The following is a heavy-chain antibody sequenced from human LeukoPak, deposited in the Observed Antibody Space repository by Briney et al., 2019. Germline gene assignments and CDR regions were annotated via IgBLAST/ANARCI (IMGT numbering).Heavy chain of an antibody. J-gene: IGHJ4*02. D-gene: IGHD2-2*01. Sequence: GGSLRLSCAASGFTFSRYSMNWVRQAPGKGLEWVSSISCSSSFIYYADSVKGRFTISRDNAKNSLYLQMNSLRAEDTAVYYCARDPPLGSCSTISCPHLDYWGQGTLVTVSS. CDR1: GFTFSRYS. CDR3: ARDPPLGSCSTISCPHLDY. CDR2: ISCSSSFI. V-gene: IGHV3-21*01.